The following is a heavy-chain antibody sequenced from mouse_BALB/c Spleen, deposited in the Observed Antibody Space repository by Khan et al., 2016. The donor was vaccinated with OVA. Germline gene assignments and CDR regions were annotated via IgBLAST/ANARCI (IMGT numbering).Heavy chain of an antibody. D-gene: IGHD2-13*01. CDR2: IYPSDSYT. J-gene: IGHJ2*01. CDR3: TRGDPGSFDY. CDR1: GYTFTNHW. V-gene: IGHV1-69*02. Sequence: QVQLQQPGAELVRPGASVKLSCQASGYTFTNHWIHWVKQRPGQGLEWIGNIYPSDSYTNYTHQFKDKATLTVDKSSSAAYMQLSSPTSEDSAVYYCTRGDPGSFDYWGQGTTLTVSS.